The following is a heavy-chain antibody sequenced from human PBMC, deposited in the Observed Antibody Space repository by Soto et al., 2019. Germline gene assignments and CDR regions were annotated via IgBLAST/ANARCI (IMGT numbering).Heavy chain of an antibody. CDR2: IYYSGST. V-gene: IGHV4-39*01. CDR1: GGSISSSSYY. Sequence: SETRSLTGTVSGGSISSSSYYGGWSRQPPGKGLEWMGSIYYSGSTYYNPSLKSRVTISVDTSKNQFSLKLSSVTAADTAVYECARHLLVAATHNYYYYYGMDVWGQGTKVTVSS. CDR3: ARHLLVAATHNYYYYYGMDV. D-gene: IGHD2-15*01. J-gene: IGHJ6*02.